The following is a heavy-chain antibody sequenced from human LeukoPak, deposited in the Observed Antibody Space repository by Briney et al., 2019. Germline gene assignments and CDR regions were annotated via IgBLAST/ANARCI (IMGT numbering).Heavy chain of an antibody. D-gene: IGHD3-22*01. Sequence: GGSLRLSCAASGFTFSSYAMHWVRQAPGKGLEWVAVISYDGSNKYYADSVKGRFTISRDNSKNTLYLQMNSLRAEDTAVYYCARDLTVGVITTALFPDYRGQGTLVTVSS. CDR3: ARDLTVGVITTALFPDY. J-gene: IGHJ4*02. CDR1: GFTFSSYA. CDR2: ISYDGSNK. V-gene: IGHV3-30*01.